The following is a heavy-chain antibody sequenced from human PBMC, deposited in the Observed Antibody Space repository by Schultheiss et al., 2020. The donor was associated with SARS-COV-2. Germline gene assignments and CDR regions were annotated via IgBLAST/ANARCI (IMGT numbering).Heavy chain of an antibody. V-gene: IGHV3-53*01. CDR2: IYSGGST. CDR3: ARMAGTF. J-gene: IGHJ4*02. CDR1: GFIFSNYD. Sequence: GGSLRLSCAASGFIFSNYDMSWVRQAPGKGLEWVSVIYSGGSTYYADSVKGRFTISRDNSKNTLYLQMNSLRAEDTAVYYCARMAGTFWGQGTLVTVSS. D-gene: IGHD6-19*01.